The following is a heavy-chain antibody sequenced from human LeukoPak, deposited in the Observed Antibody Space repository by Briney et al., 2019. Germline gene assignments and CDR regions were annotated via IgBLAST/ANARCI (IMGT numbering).Heavy chain of an antibody. CDR3: ARGPDEQWLVPFDY. CDR1: GGSISSGSYY. Sequence: SETLSLTCTVSGGSISSGSYYWSWIRQPAGKGLEWIGRIYTSGSTNYNPPLKSRVTISVDTSKNQFSLKLSSVTAADTAVYYCARGPDEQWLVPFDYWGQGTLVTVSS. J-gene: IGHJ4*02. CDR2: IYTSGST. D-gene: IGHD6-19*01. V-gene: IGHV4-61*02.